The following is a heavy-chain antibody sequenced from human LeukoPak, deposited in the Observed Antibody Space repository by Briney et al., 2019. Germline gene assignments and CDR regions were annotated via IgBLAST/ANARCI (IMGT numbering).Heavy chain of an antibody. Sequence: SQTLSLTCTVSGGSISSGDYYWSWIRQPPGKGLVWIGYIYYSGSTYYNPSLKSRVTISVDTSKNQFSLKLSSVTAADTAVYYCARESVDTAMRGDFDYWGQGTLVSVSS. CDR2: IYYSGST. J-gene: IGHJ4*02. CDR3: ARESVDTAMRGDFDY. D-gene: IGHD5-18*01. CDR1: GGSISSGDYY. V-gene: IGHV4-30-4*01.